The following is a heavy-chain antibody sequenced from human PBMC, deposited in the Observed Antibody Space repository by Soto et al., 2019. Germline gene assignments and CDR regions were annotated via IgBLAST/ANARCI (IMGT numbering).Heavy chain of an antibody. Sequence: SVKVSWKDSGFTFTSSAVQWVLQARGQRLEWIGWIVVGSGNTNYAQKFQERVTITRDMSTSTAYMKLSSLRSEDTAVYYCGTNDFGSGFSFIYCHHSCTPAWG. CDR2: IVVGSGNT. J-gene: IGHJ5*01. V-gene: IGHV1-58*01. D-gene: IGHD3-3*01. CDR3: GTNDFGSGFSFIYCHHSCTPA. CDR1: GFTFTSSA.